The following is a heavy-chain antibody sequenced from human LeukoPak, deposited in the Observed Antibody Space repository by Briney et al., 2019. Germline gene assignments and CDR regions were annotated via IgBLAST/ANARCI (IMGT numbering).Heavy chain of an antibody. V-gene: IGHV3-23*01. CDR1: GFTFDDYA. CDR3: AKVESGSYSQ. CDR2: ISGSGGST. Sequence: GGSLRLSCAASGFTFDDYAMHWVRQAPGKGLEWVSAISGSGGSTYYADSVKGRFTISRDNSKNTLYLQMNSLRAEDTAVYYCAKVESGSYSQWGQGTLVTVSS. J-gene: IGHJ4*02. D-gene: IGHD1-26*01.